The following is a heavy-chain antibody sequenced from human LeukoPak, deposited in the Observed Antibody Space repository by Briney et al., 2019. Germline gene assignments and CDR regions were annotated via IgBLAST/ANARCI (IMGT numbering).Heavy chain of an antibody. D-gene: IGHD3-10*01. Sequence: SETLSLTCTVSGGSISSYYWSWIRQPPGKGLEWIGYIFYSGSTNYNPSLKSRVTISVDTSKNQFSLKLSSVTAADTAVYFCARWTGIAFDYWGQGTLVTVSS. CDR2: IFYSGST. CDR1: GGSISSYY. J-gene: IGHJ4*02. CDR3: ARWTGIAFDY. V-gene: IGHV4-59*01.